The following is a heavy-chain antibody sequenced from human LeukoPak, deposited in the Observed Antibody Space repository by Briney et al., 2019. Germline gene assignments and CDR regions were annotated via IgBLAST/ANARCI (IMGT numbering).Heavy chain of an antibody. CDR2: TRNKANSYTT. D-gene: IGHD3-22*01. Sequence: GGSLRLSCAASGFTFSDHYMDWVRQAPGKGLEWVGRTRNKANSYTTEYAASVKGRFTISRDDSKNPLYLQMNSLKTEDTAAYYCARVLGYYDSSGYCYVGYFDYWGQGTLVTVSS. J-gene: IGHJ4*02. CDR1: GFTFSDHY. V-gene: IGHV3-72*01. CDR3: ARVLGYYDSSGYCYVGYFDY.